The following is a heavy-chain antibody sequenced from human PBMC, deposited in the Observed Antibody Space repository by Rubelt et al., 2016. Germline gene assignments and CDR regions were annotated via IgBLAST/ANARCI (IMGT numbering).Heavy chain of an antibody. Sequence: QVQLVQSGAEVKKPGASVKVSCKASGYTFTSYGISWVRQAPGQGLEWMGWISAYNGNTNYAQKLQGRVTMTKDTSTRTAYMELRSLRSDDTAVYYCARFAIGGHSSGYLFDYWGQGTLVTVSS. J-gene: IGHJ4*02. V-gene: IGHV1-18*01. CDR1: GYTFTSYG. D-gene: IGHD3-22*01. CDR3: ARFAIGGHSSGYLFDY. CDR2: ISAYNGNT.